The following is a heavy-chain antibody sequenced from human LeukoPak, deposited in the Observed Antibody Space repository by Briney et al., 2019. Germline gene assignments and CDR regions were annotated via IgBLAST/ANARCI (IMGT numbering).Heavy chain of an antibody. D-gene: IGHD3-10*01. CDR3: ARDFYVGSKSYYIGY. CDR1: GFTFSNYG. Sequence: QSGGSLRLSCAASGFTFSNYGMHWVRQAPGKGLEWVAVIWYDGSNRYYADSVKGRLTISRDNSKNTVYLQMNSLRAEDTAMYYCARDFYVGSKSYYIGYWGHGTLVTVSS. CDR2: IWYDGSNR. V-gene: IGHV3-33*01. J-gene: IGHJ4*01.